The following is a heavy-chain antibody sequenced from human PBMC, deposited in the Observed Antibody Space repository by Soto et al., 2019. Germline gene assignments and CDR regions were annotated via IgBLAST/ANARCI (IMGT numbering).Heavy chain of an antibody. CDR1: GFSLSNARMG. CDR2: IFSNDEK. J-gene: IGHJ4*02. D-gene: IGHD3-16*01. Sequence: SGPTLVNPTETLTLTCTVSGFSLSNARMGVSWIRQPPGKALEWLAHIFSNDEKSYSTSLKSRLTISKDTSKSQVVLTMTNMDPVDTATYYCARIVSRTDDYDYVWGSRPYFDYWGQGTLVTVS. V-gene: IGHV2-26*01. CDR3: ARIVSRTDDYDYVWGSRPYFDY.